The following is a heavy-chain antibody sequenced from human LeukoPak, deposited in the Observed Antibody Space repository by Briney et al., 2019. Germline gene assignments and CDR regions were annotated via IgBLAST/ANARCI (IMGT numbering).Heavy chain of an antibody. CDR3: ARDFLLQSEGLFDY. CDR1: GGSISSYY. D-gene: IGHD4-11*01. V-gene: IGHV4-4*07. J-gene: IGHJ4*02. Sequence: PSETLSLTCTVSGGSISSYYWSWVRQPAGKGLEWIGRFYISGSTNYNPSLKSRVTMSVDTSKNQFSLRLNSVTAADTAVYYCARDFLLQSEGLFDYWGQGTLVTVSS. CDR2: FYISGST.